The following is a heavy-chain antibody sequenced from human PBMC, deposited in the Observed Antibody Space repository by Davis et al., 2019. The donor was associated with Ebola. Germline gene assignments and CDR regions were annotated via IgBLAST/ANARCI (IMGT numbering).Heavy chain of an antibody. J-gene: IGHJ4*02. CDR1: GFTFSSYA. Sequence: GGSLRLSCAASGFTFSSYAMSWVRQAPGKGLEWVSTISASGVSTYYTDSVKGRFTISRDNSKNTLYLQMNSLRAEDTAVYYCAKGSRVGVAGAFDYWGQGTVVTVSS. CDR2: ISASGVST. CDR3: AKGSRVGVAGAFDY. V-gene: IGHV3-23*01. D-gene: IGHD6-19*01.